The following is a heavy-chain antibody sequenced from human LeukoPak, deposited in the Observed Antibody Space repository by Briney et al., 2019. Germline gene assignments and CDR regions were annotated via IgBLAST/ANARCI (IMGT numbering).Heavy chain of an antibody. J-gene: IGHJ4*02. CDR2: IKQDGSEK. CDR1: GFTFSSYW. V-gene: IGHV3-7*03. D-gene: IGHD3-10*01. Sequence: GGSLRLSCAASGFTFSSYWMSWVRQAPGKGLEWVANIKQDGSEKYYVDSVKGRFTISRDNAKNSLYLQMNSLRAEDTAVYYCARVMGLLWFGELLFDYWGQGTLVTVSS. CDR3: ARVMGLLWFGELLFDY.